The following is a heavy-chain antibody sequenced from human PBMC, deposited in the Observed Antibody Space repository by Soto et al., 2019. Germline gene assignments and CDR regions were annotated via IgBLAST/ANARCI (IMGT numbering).Heavy chain of an antibody. Sequence: PSETLSLTCTVSGGSISSGGYYWSWIRQHPGKGLEWIGYIYYSGSTYYNPSLKSRVTISVDTSKNQFSLKLSSVTAADTAVYYCARGCRRSGGSCYGVDYWGQGTLVTVSS. V-gene: IGHV4-31*03. CDR2: IYYSGST. J-gene: IGHJ4*02. CDR1: GGSISSGGYY. CDR3: ARGCRRSGGSCYGVDY. D-gene: IGHD2-15*01.